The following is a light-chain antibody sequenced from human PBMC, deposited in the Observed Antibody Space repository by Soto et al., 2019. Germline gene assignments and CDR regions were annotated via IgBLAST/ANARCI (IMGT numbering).Light chain of an antibody. V-gene: IGKV3D-15*01. CDR3: QQYNNWPPIT. J-gene: IGKJ5*01. CDR1: QSVRSN. Sequence: EIVLTQSPGTLSLSPGERATLSCRASQSVRSNYLAWYQQKPGQAPRLLIYNSSTRATGIPDRFSGSGSGTDFTLTISSLQSEDFAVYYCQQYNNWPPITFGQGTRREIK. CDR2: NSS.